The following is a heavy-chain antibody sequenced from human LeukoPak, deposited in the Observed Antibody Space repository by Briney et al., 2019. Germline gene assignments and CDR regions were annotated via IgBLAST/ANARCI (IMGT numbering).Heavy chain of an antibody. J-gene: IGHJ4*02. D-gene: IGHD2-2*01. CDR1: GFTFSGYS. CDR2: ISSSSSTI. Sequence: GGSLRLSCAASGFTFSGYSMNWVRQAPGQGLEWISYISSSSSTIYYADSVKGRFTISRDNAKNSLYLQMNSLRAEDAAVYYCARGRYCSSSSCLLDYWGQGTLVTVSS. CDR3: ARGRYCSSSSCLLDY. V-gene: IGHV3-48*01.